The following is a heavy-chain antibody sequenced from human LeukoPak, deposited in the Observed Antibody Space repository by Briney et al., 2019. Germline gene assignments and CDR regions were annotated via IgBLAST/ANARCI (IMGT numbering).Heavy chain of an antibody. J-gene: IGHJ6*02. CDR2: INPSGGST. CDR1: GYTFTGYY. Sequence: ASVKVSCKASGYTFTGYYMHWVRQAPGQGLEWMGIINPSGGSTSYAQKFQGRVTMTRDTSTSTVYMELSSLRSEDTAVYYCARDSGSYFLMDVWGQGTTVTVSS. V-gene: IGHV1-46*01. D-gene: IGHD1-26*01. CDR3: ARDSGSYFLMDV.